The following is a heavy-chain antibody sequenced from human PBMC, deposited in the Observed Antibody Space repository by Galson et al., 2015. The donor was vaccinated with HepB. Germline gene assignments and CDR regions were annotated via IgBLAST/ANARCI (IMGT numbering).Heavy chain of an antibody. CDR3: ARADQVAGHFDE. CDR2: INPNRGGA. D-gene: IGHD6-19*01. Sequence: SVKVSCKASGYTFTGYYMHWVRQAPGQGLEWMGWINPNRGGANSAQKFQGRVTMTRDTSISTAYMELSRLRSDDTAMYYCARADQVAGHFDEWGQGTLVTVSS. CDR1: GYTFTGYY. V-gene: IGHV1-2*02. J-gene: IGHJ4*02.